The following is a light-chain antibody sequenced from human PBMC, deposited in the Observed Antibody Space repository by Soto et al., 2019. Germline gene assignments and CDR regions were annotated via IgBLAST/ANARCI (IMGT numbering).Light chain of an antibody. J-gene: IGKJ1*01. CDR1: QSVSSY. CDR2: GAS. CDR3: QQYNNWPPRT. Sequence: EIVLTQSPANLSLSPWERATLSCRASQSVSSYLAWYQQKPGQAPRLLLYGASTRATGIPARFSGSGSGTEFTLTISSLQSEDFAVYYCQQYNNWPPRTFGQGTKVDIK. V-gene: IGKV3-15*01.